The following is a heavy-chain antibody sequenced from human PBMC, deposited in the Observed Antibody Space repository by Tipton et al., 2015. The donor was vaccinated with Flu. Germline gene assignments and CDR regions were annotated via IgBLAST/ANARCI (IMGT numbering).Heavy chain of an antibody. V-gene: IGHV4-39*07. J-gene: IGHJ4*02. D-gene: IGHD1-26*01. CDR2: IYYSGST. Sequence: LRLSCTVSGGSISSSSYYWGWIRQPPGKGLEWIGSIYYSGSTYYNPSLKSRVTISVDTSKNQFSLKLSSVTAADTAVYYCAREGGAEFDYWGQGTLVTVSS. CDR1: GGSISSSSYY. CDR3: AREGGAEFDY.